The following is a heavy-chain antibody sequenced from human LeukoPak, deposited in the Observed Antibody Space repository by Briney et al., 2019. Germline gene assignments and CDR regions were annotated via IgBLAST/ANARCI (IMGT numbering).Heavy chain of an antibody. CDR2: TYYRSKWYT. V-gene: IGHV6-1*01. CDR3: ARVRFPYGEFDY. D-gene: IGHD4-17*01. CDR1: GDIVSTNSAA. Sequence: SQSLSLTCAISGDIVSTNSAAWNCISQSPSRGLEWLGRTYYRSKWYTDYAVSVISRITINSDTSKNQLSLQRNSETPEDMAVDYCARVRFPYGEFDYWGQGTMVSVCS. J-gene: IGHJ4*02.